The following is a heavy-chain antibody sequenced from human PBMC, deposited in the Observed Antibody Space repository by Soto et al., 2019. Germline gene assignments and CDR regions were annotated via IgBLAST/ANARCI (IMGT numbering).Heavy chain of an antibody. J-gene: IGHJ6*02. D-gene: IGHD2-2*01. CDR2: IYYSGST. CDR3: ARHAVVPAAMGYYYGMDV. Sequence: ETLSLTCTVSGGSISSSSYYWGWIRQPPGKGLEWIGSIYYSGSTYYNPSLKSRVTISVDTSKNQFSLKLSSVTAADTAVYYCARHAVVPAAMGYYYGMDVWGQGTTVTVSS. CDR1: GGSISSSSYY. V-gene: IGHV4-39*01.